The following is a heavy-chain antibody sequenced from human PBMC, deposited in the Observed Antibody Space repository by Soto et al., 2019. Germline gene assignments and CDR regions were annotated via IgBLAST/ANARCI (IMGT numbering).Heavy chain of an antibody. CDR3: ARDEYSSSSHFDY. CDR1: GWSFSSCS. Sequence: ASVKVSFKSCGWSFSSCSMSWGRRAPGQGLEWMGGIIPIFGTANYAQKFQGRVTITADKSTSTAYMELSSLRSEDTAVYYCARDEYSSSSHFDYWGQGTLVTVSS. V-gene: IGHV1-69*06. CDR2: IIPIFGTA. D-gene: IGHD6-6*01. J-gene: IGHJ4*02.